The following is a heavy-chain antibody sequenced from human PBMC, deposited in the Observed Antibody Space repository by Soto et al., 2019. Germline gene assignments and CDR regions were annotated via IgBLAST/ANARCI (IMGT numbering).Heavy chain of an antibody. CDR1: GYSFTSYW. CDR3: ARSKYYYDISGFDVYYYYGMDV. CDR2: IDPSDSYT. V-gene: IGHV5-10-1*01. D-gene: IGHD3-22*01. Sequence: PGEALNISCQGSGYSFTSYWISWVRQMPGKGLEWMGRIDPSDSYTNYSPSFQGHVTISADKSISTAYLQWSSVKASDTAMYYCARSKYYYDISGFDVYYYYGMDVWGQGTTVTVSS. J-gene: IGHJ6*02.